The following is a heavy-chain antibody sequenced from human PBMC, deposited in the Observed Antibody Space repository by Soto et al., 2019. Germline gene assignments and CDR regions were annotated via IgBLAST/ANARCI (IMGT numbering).Heavy chain of an antibody. Sequence: DVKLLESGGGLVQPGGSLRLACAASGFILNNYAMNWVRQAPGQGLEWVSGISGSGGNTYYADSVKGRFAISRDKANNTLYLQLSSLKAEDTAVYYCVKARSGWYLYYFDYWGQGTRVTVSS. CDR3: VKARSGWYLYYFDY. V-gene: IGHV3-23*01. D-gene: IGHD6-19*01. CDR2: ISGSGGNT. J-gene: IGHJ4*02. CDR1: GFILNNYA.